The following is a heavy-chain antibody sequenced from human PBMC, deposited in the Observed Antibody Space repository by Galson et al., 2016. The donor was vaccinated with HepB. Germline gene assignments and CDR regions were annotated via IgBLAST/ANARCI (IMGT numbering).Heavy chain of an antibody. CDR1: GFAFSLSA. Sequence: SLRLSCAASGFAFSLSAMAWVRQAPGKGLEWVSFISSAGGSKNYAESVNGRFIISRDNSKSTLYLQMSGLRAEDTAVYYCARSTKWENWNYISGSHFKEYYFDRWGQGARVTVSS. CDR3: ARSTKWENWNYISGSHFKEYYFDR. J-gene: IGHJ4*02. V-gene: IGHV3-23*01. D-gene: IGHD3-10*01. CDR2: ISSAGGSK.